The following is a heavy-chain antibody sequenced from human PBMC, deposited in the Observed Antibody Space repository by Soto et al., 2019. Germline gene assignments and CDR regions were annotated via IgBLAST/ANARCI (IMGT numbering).Heavy chain of an antibody. CDR1: GINFSSYA. CDR2: ISGSGGST. D-gene: IGHD3-22*01. V-gene: IGHV3-23*01. CDR3: AISGPPDYYDSSGRAREEYFQH. J-gene: IGHJ1*01. Sequence: GGSLRLSCAASGINFSSYAMCWVRQAPGKGLEWVSAISGSGGSTYYADSVKGRFTISRDNSKNTLYLQMNSLRAEDTAVYYCAISGPPDYYDSSGRAREEYFQHWGQGTLVTVSS.